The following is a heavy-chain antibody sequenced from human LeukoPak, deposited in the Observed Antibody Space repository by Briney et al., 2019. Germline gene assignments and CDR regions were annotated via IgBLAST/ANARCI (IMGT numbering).Heavy chain of an antibody. CDR2: ISYDENKK. V-gene: IGHV3-30*03. CDR1: GLTFNSFG. Sequence: PGGSLRLSCAASGLTFNSFGFHWVRQAPGKGLEWVAVISYDENKKYYTESVKSRFTISRDNSMNTLYLQMTGLRVEDTAVYYCARSVYGDYWGQGTLVTVSS. CDR3: ARSVYGDY. D-gene: IGHD5/OR15-5a*01. J-gene: IGHJ4*02.